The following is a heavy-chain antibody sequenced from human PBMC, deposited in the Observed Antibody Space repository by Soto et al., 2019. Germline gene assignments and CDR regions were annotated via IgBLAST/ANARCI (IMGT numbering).Heavy chain of an antibody. V-gene: IGHV3-23*01. CDR2: ISGSGGST. Sequence: GGSLRLSCAASGFTFSSYAMSCVRQAPGKGLEWVSAISGSGGSTYYADSVKGRFTISRDNSKNTLYLQMNSLRAEDTAVYYCAKDRVWMRYSSSWGASYWGQGTLVTVPQ. D-gene: IGHD6-6*01. J-gene: IGHJ4*02. CDR1: GFTFSSYA. CDR3: AKDRVWMRYSSSWGASY.